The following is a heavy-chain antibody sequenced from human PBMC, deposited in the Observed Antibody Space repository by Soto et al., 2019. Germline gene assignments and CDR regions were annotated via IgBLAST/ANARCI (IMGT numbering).Heavy chain of an antibody. D-gene: IGHD5-12*01. J-gene: IGHJ4*02. CDR3: ARGGYSGYDFNFDY. CDR1: GGSISNHY. V-gene: IGHV4-59*11. Sequence: SETLSLTCSVSGGSISNHYWSWIRQPPGKGLEWIGYIYYNGNTNYNPSLKSRATMSVDTSKNQFSLQLNSVTPEDTAVYYCARGGYSGYDFNFDYWGQGTLVTVSS. CDR2: IYYNGNT.